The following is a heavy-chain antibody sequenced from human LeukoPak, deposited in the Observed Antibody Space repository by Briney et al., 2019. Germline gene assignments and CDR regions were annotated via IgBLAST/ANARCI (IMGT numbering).Heavy chain of an antibody. CDR1: GYTFTNYY. CDR3: ARAPYYYYYMDV. CDR2: INPRGGTT. J-gene: IGHJ6*03. V-gene: IGHV1-46*01. Sequence: ASVKVSCKASGYTFTNYYMHWVRQAPGQGLEWMGMINPRGGTTSYAQKFQGRVTMTRDTSTSTVYMELSSLRSEDTAVYYCARAPYYYYYMDVWGKGTTVTVSS.